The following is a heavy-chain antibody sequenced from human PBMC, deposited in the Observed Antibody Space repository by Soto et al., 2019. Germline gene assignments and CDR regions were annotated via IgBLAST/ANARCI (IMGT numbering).Heavy chain of an antibody. Sequence: PSETLSLTCTVSGGSISSGDYYWSWIRQPPGKGLEWIGYIYYSGSTYYNPSLKSRVTISVDTSKNQFSLKLSSVTAADTAVYYCARASRGYDIFVDYWGQGTLVTVSS. V-gene: IGHV4-30-4*01. J-gene: IGHJ4*02. CDR1: GGSISSGDYY. CDR2: IYYSGST. CDR3: ARASRGYDIFVDY. D-gene: IGHD3-9*01.